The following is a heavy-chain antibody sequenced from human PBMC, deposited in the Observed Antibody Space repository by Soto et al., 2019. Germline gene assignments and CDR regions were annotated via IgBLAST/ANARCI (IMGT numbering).Heavy chain of an antibody. D-gene: IGHD3-10*01. CDR3: AGVRPIDYVCNYNKGLYV. CDR2: IIPIFNTA. Sequence: QVQLVQSGADVKKPGSSVKVSCKASGGTLSNYAFTWVRQAPGQGLEWMGGIIPIFNTANHAQKFQGRLTITEDESTSTAYMELSNLKSDDTAVYCCAGVRPIDYVCNYNKGLYVWGQGTTVTVSA. J-gene: IGHJ6*01. CDR1: GGTLSNYA. V-gene: IGHV1-69*01.